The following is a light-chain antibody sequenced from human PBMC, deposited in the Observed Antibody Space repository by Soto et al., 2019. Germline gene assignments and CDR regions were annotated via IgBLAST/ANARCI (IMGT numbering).Light chain of an antibody. CDR2: GTS. CDR3: QQYDSVPPWT. J-gene: IGKJ1*01. V-gene: IGKV3-20*01. Sequence: ETVLTQSPDIMYLSPGERATLSCRASRTVGRSYLAWYQQKPGQAPRLLIFGTSTRATAIPDRFSGGGSGTDFSLTISSLDPEDYAVYFCQQYDSVPPWTFGQGTRVEV. CDR1: RTVGRSY.